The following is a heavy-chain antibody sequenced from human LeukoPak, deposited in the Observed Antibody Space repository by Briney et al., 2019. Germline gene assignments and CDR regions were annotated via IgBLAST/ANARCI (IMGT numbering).Heavy chain of an antibody. CDR3: ANGDYGGPKPGFDY. D-gene: IGHD4-23*01. CDR2: IRYDGSNK. J-gene: IGHJ4*02. V-gene: IGHV3-30*02. Sequence: TGGSLRLSCAASGFTFSSHGMHWVRQAPGKGLEWVAFIRYDGSNKYYADSVKGRFTISRDNSKNTLYLQMNSLRAEDTAVYYCANGDYGGPKPGFDYWGQGTLVTVSS. CDR1: GFTFSSHG.